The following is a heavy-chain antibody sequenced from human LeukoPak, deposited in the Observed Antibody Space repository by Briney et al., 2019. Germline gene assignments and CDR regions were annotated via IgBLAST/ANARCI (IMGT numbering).Heavy chain of an antibody. CDR1: GFTFSSYS. CDR3: ARVALTCSSTSCFPHFGY. D-gene: IGHD2-2*01. V-gene: IGHV3-21*01. J-gene: IGHJ4*02. CDR2: ISSSSSYI. Sequence: GGSLRLSCAASGFTFSSYSMNWVRQAPGKGLEWVSSISSSSSYIYYADSVKGRFTISRDNAKNSLFLQMNSLRAEDTAVYYCARVALTCSSTSCFPHFGYWGQGTLVTVSS.